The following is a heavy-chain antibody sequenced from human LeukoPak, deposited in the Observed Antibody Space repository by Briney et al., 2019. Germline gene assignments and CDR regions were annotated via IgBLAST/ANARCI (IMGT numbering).Heavy chain of an antibody. D-gene: IGHD3-10*01. CDR2: IYHSGST. CDR3: AREGYGSGSYVGFDP. V-gene: IGHV4-4*02. J-gene: IGHJ5*02. Sequence: SGTLSLTCAVSGGSISSSNWWSWVRQPPGKGLEWIGEIYHSGSTNYNPSLKSRVTISVDKSKNQFSLKLSSVTAADTAVYYCAREGYGSGSYVGFDPWGQGTLVTVSS. CDR1: GGSISSSNW.